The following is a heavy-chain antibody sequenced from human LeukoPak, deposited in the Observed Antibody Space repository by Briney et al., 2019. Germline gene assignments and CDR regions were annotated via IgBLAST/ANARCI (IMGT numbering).Heavy chain of an antibody. Sequence: PGGSLRLSCAASGFTFSSYWMNWARQAPGKGLEWVASINHNGNVNYYVDSVKGRFTISRDNSKNTLYLQMNSMRAEDTAVYYCARDGGGGYGSGSYIDYWGQGTLVTVSS. CDR1: GFTFSSYW. CDR2: INHNGNVN. V-gene: IGHV3-7*01. J-gene: IGHJ4*02. D-gene: IGHD3-10*01. CDR3: ARDGGGGYGSGSYIDY.